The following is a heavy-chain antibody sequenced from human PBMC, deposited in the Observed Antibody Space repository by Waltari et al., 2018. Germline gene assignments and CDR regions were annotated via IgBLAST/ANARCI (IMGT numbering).Heavy chain of an antibody. V-gene: IGHV1-69*01. CDR1: GGTFSSYA. J-gene: IGHJ6*02. CDR3: ARERDTAMVTYYYGMDV. Sequence: QVQLVQSGAEVKKPGSSVKVSCKASGGTFSSYAIRWVRQAPGQGLEWMGGIIPIFGTANYAQKFQGRVTITADESTSTAYMELSSLRSEDTAVYYCARERDTAMVTYYYGMDVWGQGTTVTVSS. CDR2: IIPIFGTA. D-gene: IGHD5-18*01.